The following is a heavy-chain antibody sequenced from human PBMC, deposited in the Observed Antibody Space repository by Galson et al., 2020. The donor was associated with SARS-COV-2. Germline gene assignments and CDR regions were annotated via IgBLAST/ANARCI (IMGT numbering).Heavy chain of an antibody. CDR1: GFTFSSYA. Sequence: GESLKISCAASGFTFSSYAMSWVRQAPGKGLEWVSGISGSGGSTYYADSVKGRFNITRDNSKNTLYLQMNSPRAEDTAVYYCAKGKTPAGTTVSPFDYWGQGTLVTVSS. CDR2: ISGSGGST. CDR3: AKGKTPAGTTVSPFDY. V-gene: IGHV3-23*01. D-gene: IGHD4-17*01. J-gene: IGHJ4*02.